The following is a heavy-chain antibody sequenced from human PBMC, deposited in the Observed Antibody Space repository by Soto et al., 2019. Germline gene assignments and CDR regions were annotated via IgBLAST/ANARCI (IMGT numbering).Heavy chain of an antibody. J-gene: IGHJ5*02. CDR3: ARDTLYDSSGYYYVGYNWFDP. CDR1: GYTFTSYA. CDR2: INAGNGNT. V-gene: IGHV1-3*01. D-gene: IGHD3-22*01. Sequence: ASVKVSCKASGYTFTSYAMHWVRQAPGQRLEWMGWINAGNGNTKYSQKFQGRVTITRDTSASTAYMELSSLRSEDPAVYYCARDTLYDSSGYYYVGYNWFDPWGQGALVTVSS.